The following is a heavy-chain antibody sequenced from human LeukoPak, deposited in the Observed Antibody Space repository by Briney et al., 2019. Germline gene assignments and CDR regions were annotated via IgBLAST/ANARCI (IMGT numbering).Heavy chain of an antibody. J-gene: IGHJ4*02. CDR1: GGSISSSSYY. Sequence: SETLSLTCTVSGGSISSSSYYWGWIRQPPGKGLEWIGSIYYSGSTYYNPSLKSRVTISVDTSKNQFSLKLSSVTAADTAVYYCARATFKSGLGYWGQGTLVTVSS. D-gene: IGHD2/OR15-2a*01. CDR2: IYYSGST. CDR3: ARATFKSGLGY. V-gene: IGHV4-39*07.